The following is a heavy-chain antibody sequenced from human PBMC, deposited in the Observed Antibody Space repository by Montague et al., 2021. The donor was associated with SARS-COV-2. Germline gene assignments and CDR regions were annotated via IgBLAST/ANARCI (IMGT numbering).Heavy chain of an antibody. V-gene: IGHV4-59*02. J-gene: IGHJ6*02. CDR2: IYDSGST. D-gene: IGHD2-8*01. Sequence: SETLSLTCIVSGSSVRSYYWSWIRQPPGKGLEWIGYIYDSGSTNYNPSLKSRVTMSIDRSKNQFSLKLRSVTAADTAVYYCARVARYCTNGVCQTYYYYGLDVWGQGTTVTVSS. CDR3: ARVARYCTNGVCQTYYYYGLDV. CDR1: GSSVRSYY.